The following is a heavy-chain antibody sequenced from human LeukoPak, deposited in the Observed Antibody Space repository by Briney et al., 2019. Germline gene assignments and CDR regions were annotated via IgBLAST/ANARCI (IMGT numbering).Heavy chain of an antibody. V-gene: IGHV4-59*11. Sequence: SETLSLTCTVSGVSISSHYWSWVRQPPAKGLEGIGYVLDNVRTKDNPSLNSRFTLSADTSKNQFSLRLTSVTAADTAVYYCATIKRGNIFGFFDFWGQGILVTVSS. J-gene: IGHJ4*02. D-gene: IGHD5-18*01. CDR2: VLDNVRT. CDR3: ATIKRGNIFGFFDF. CDR1: GVSISSHY.